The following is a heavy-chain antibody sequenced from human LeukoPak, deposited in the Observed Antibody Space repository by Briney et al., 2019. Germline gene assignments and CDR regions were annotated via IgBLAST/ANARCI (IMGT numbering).Heavy chain of an antibody. D-gene: IGHD3-10*01. CDR2: IYYSGST. Sequence: PSETLSLTCTVSGGSISSSSYYWGWIRQPPGKGLEWIVSIYYSGSTYYNPSLKSRFTISVDTSKNQFSPKLSSVTAADTAVYYCARRTGVWFGDPYYFDYWGQGTLVTVSS. CDR1: GGSISSSSYY. J-gene: IGHJ4*02. CDR3: ARRTGVWFGDPYYFDY. V-gene: IGHV4-39*01.